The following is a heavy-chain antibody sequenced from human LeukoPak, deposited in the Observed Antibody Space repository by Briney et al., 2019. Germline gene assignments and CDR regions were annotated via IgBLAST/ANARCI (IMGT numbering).Heavy chain of an antibody. CDR1: GYTFTGYY. CDR3: ARNSSRGYSGYDAGGDY. J-gene: IGHJ4*02. Sequence: GASVKVSCKASGYTFTGYYMHWVRQAPGQGLEWMGWINPNSGGTNYAQKFQGRVTMTRDTSISTAYMELSRLRSDDTAVYYCARNSSRGYSGYDAGGDYWGQGTLVTVSS. CDR2: INPNSGGT. V-gene: IGHV1-2*02. D-gene: IGHD5-12*01.